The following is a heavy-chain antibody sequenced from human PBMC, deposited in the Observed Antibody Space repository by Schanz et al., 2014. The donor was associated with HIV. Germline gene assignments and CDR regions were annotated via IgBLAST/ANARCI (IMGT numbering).Heavy chain of an antibody. CDR3: VRGIATTGGDYWHFDL. D-gene: IGHD1-1*01. V-gene: IGHV4-34*02. CDR2: INHSGST. J-gene: IGHJ2*01. Sequence: QVQLQQWGAGLVRSSETLSLTCAVYGGSFSGHYWSWIRQPPGKGLEWIAEINHSGSTNYNPSLKSRVPISVDTSKNQFPLNLSSVTAADTAVYYCVRGIATTGGDYWHFDLWGRGTLVTVTS. CDR1: GGSFSGHY.